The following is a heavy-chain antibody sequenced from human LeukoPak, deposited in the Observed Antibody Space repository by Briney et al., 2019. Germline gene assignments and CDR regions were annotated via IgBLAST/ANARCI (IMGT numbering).Heavy chain of an antibody. CDR2: IFYRGST. Sequence: SETLSLTCTVSGGSISPYYWSWMRQAPGPGLEWIGNIFYRGSTNYNASLQSRVTISLDTSKNQFSLKLSSVTAADTAVYYCARVGYSGSYFFRVFDYWGQGTLVAVSS. CDR1: GGSISPYY. CDR3: ARVGYSGSYFFRVFDY. V-gene: IGHV4-59*12. D-gene: IGHD1-26*01. J-gene: IGHJ4*02.